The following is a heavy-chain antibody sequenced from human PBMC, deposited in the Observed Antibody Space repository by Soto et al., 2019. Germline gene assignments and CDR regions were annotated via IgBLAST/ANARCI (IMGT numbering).Heavy chain of an antibody. D-gene: IGHD3-9*01. J-gene: IGHJ4*02. V-gene: IGHV1-2*02. CDR1: GYTFTGYF. CDR2: INPNSGGT. CDR3: ARDLTIGENY. Sequence: ASVKVSCKASGYTFTGYFIHWVRQAPGQGLEWVGGINPNSGGTNYAQKFQGRVTMTRDTSISTAYMELNRLRSDDTAVYYCARDLTIGENYWGQGTLVTVSS.